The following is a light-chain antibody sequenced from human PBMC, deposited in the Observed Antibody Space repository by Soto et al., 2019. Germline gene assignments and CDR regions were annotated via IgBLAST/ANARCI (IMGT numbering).Light chain of an antibody. J-gene: IGKJ2*01. Sequence: EIVLTQSPGTLSLSPGERATLSCRASQSVSSSYLAWYQQKPGQAPRLLLYGASSRATGIPDRFSGSGSGTDFTLTISRLEPEDFAVYYCQQYGSSPNTFGQGTKLEI. CDR2: GAS. CDR1: QSVSSSY. CDR3: QQYGSSPNT. V-gene: IGKV3-20*01.